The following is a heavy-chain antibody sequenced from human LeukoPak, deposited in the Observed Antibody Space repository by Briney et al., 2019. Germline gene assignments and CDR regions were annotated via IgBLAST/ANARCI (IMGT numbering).Heavy chain of an antibody. V-gene: IGHV4-39*01. CDR1: GGSISSSSYY. J-gene: IGHJ3*02. CDR3: ARPVWFGEFYDAFDI. CDR2: IYYSGST. D-gene: IGHD3-10*01. Sequence: PSETLSLTCTASGGSISSSSYYWGWIRQPPGKGLEWIGSIYYSGSTYYNPSLKSRVTISVDMSKNQFSLKLSSVTAADTAVYYCARPVWFGEFYDAFDIWGQGTMVTVSS.